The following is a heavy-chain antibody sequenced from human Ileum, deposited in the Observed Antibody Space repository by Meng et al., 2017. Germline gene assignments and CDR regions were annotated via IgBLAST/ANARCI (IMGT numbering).Heavy chain of an antibody. Sequence: GESLKISCAASGFTFSTYWMSWVRQAPGKRLVWVANIKYDGSETHYVDSMQGRLTISRDNAKNSLFLQVNSLSPEDTARYYGAREIPGAASAFDIWGQGTLVTVSS. CDR2: IKYDGSET. V-gene: IGHV3-7*01. CDR3: AREIPGAASAFDI. CDR1: GFTFSTYW. D-gene: IGHD2-15*01. J-gene: IGHJ3*02.